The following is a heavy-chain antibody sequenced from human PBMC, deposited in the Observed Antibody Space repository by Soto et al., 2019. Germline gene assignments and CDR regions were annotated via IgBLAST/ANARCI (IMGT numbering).Heavy chain of an antibody. CDR3: ASRLYGDYYYYGMDV. D-gene: IGHD4-17*01. CDR1: GYSFTIYW. J-gene: IGHJ6*02. CDR2: IDPSDSYT. Sequence: GESLKISCKGSGYSFTIYWISWVRQMPGKGLEWMGRIDPSDSYTNYSPSFQGHVTISADKSISTAYLQWSSLKASDTAMYYCASRLYGDYYYYGMDVWGQGTTVTVSS. V-gene: IGHV5-10-1*01.